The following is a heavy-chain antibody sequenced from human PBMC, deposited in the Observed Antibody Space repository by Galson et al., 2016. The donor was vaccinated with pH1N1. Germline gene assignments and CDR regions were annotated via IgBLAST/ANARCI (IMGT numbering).Heavy chain of an antibody. CDR1: GFTFSNYW. V-gene: IGHV3-7*01. D-gene: IGHD1-26*01. J-gene: IGHJ4*02. CDR3: ARESRWELCYYFDY. CDR2: INQDGSVK. Sequence: SLRLSCAASGFTFSNYWMSWVRQAPGKGLEWVVNINQDGSVKYYIDSVKGRFTISRDNSKNTLYLQMNSLRAEDTAVYYCARESRWELCYYFDYWGQGTLVTVSS.